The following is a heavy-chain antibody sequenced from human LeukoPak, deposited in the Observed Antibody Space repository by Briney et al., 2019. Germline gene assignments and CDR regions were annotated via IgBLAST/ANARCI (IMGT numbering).Heavy chain of an antibody. J-gene: IGHJ5*02. V-gene: IGHV3-21*01. D-gene: IGHD2-15*01. CDR2: ISSSSSYI. CDR3: ARQYCSGGSCYQP. CDR1: GFTFSSYS. Sequence: GGSLRLSCAASGFTFSSYSMNWVRQAPGKGLEWVSSISSSSSYIYYADSVKGRFTISRDNAKNSLYLQMNSLRAEDTAVYYCARQYCSGGSCYQPWGQGTLVTVSS.